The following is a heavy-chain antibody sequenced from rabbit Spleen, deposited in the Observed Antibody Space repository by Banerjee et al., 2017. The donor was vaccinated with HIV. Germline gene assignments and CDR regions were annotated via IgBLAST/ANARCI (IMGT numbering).Heavy chain of an antibody. D-gene: IGHD8-1*01. Sequence: QEQLVESRGGLVKPGGSLKLSCTASGIDFSNYFRMYWVRQAPGKGLELIACIYGGSNGSAYYASWAKGRFTIFKTSSTTVTLLMTSLTVADMATYFCARDAGSGPYIDGYFDLWGQGTLVTVS. CDR3: ARDAGSGPYIDGYFDL. V-gene: IGHV1S45*01. CDR1: GIDFSNYFR. J-gene: IGHJ4*01. CDR2: IYGGSNGSA.